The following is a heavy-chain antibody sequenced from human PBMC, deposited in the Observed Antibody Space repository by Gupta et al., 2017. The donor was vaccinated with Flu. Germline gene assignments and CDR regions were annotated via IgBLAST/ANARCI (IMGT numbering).Heavy chain of an antibody. CDR2: VYFSGTT. V-gene: IGHV4-59*01. Sequence: SYYWSWIRQPPGKGLEWIGNVYFSGTTNYNSSRRSRVTISVDTSKNQFSLKLMSVTDADTAVYYCARFVGYSDGYYYGLELWCQGTTVTVS. J-gene: IGHJ6*02. D-gene: IGHD3-16*01. CDR3: ARFVGYSDGYYYGLEL. CDR1: SYY.